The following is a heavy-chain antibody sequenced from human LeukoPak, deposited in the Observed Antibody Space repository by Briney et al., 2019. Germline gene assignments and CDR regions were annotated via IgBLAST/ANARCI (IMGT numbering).Heavy chain of an antibody. CDR3: ARHRPQLLYLSFDY. CDR2: IYYSGST. D-gene: IGHD2-2*02. CDR1: GGSISSSSYY. J-gene: IGHJ4*02. V-gene: IGHV4-39*01. Sequence: SETLSLTCTVSGGSISSSSYYWGWIRQPPGKGLEWIGSIYYSGSTYYNPSLKSRVTISVDTSKNQFSLKLSSVTAADTAVYYCARHRPQLLYLSFDYWGQGTLVTVSS.